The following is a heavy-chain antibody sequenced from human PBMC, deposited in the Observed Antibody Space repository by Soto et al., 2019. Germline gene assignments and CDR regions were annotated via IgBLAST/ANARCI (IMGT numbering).Heavy chain of an antibody. CDR1: GYTLTELS. Sequence: ASVKVSCKVSGYTLTELSMHWVRQAPGKGLEWMGCFDPEGGETIYAQKFQGRVTMTRDTSTSTAYMELSRLRSDDTAVYYCARGIYCSGGSCPPHWFEPWGQGTLVTVSS. CDR3: ARGIYCSGGSCPPHWFEP. J-gene: IGHJ5*02. CDR2: FDPEGGET. V-gene: IGHV1-24*01. D-gene: IGHD2-15*01.